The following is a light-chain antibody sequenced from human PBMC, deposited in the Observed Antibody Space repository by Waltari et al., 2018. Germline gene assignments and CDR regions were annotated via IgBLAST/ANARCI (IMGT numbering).Light chain of an antibody. CDR1: QSVSSN. J-gene: IGKJ2*01. Sequence: EIVMPQSPATLSVSPGERAPLSCRASQSVSSNLAWYQQKPGQAPRLPIYVPSTRATGIPAKLIGSGSGTEFTLTISSRQSEDFAVYYCQQYNSWPPYTFGQGTKLEIK. CDR3: QQYNSWPPYT. V-gene: IGKV3-15*01. CDR2: VPS.